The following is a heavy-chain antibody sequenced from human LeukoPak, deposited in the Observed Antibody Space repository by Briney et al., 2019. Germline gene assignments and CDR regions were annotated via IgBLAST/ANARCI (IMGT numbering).Heavy chain of an antibody. V-gene: IGHV3-30-3*01. Sequence: GGSLRLSCAASGFTFSSYAMHWVRQAPGKGLEWVAVISYDGSNKYYADSVKGRFTISRDNSKNTLYLQMNSLRAEDTAVYYCARDFHDLDYWGQGTLLTVSS. J-gene: IGHJ4*02. CDR2: ISYDGSNK. CDR1: GFTFSSYA. CDR3: ARDFHDLDY.